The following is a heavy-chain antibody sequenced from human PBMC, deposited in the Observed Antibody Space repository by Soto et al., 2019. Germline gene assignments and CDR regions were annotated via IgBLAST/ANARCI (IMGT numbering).Heavy chain of an antibody. J-gene: IGHJ5*02. Sequence: SETLSLTCTVSGGSISSGGYYWSWIRQHPGKGLEWIGYIYYSGSTYYNPSLKSRVTISVDTSKNQFSLKLSSVTAADTAVYYCARGKFRANWFDPWGQGTLVTVS. CDR1: GGSISSGGYY. D-gene: IGHD3-10*01. CDR3: ARGKFRANWFDP. V-gene: IGHV4-31*03. CDR2: IYYSGST.